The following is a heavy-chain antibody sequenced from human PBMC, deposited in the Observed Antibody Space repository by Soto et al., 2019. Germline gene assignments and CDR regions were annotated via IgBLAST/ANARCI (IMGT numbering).Heavy chain of an antibody. CDR1: GYTFTSYA. CDR3: AREYSSSSGRSFDY. J-gene: IGHJ4*02. CDR2: INAGNGNT. Sequence: QVQLVQSGAEVQKPGASVKVSCKASGYTFTSYAIHWVRQAPGQRLEWMGWINAGNGNTKYSQKFQGRVTITTDTSASTAYMELSSLRSEDTAVYYCAREYSSSSGRSFDYWGQGTLITVSS. D-gene: IGHD6-6*01. V-gene: IGHV1-3*01.